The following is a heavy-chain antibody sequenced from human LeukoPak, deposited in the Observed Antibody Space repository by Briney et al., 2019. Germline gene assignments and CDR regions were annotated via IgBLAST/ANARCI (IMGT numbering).Heavy chain of an antibody. V-gene: IGHV5-51*01. CDR3: ARPSKMGYDYFDY. D-gene: IGHD5-12*01. J-gene: IGHJ4*02. Sequence: HGESLKISYKGSGYSFTSYWIGWVRQMPGKGLEWMGIIYPGDSDTRYSPSFQGQVTISADKSISTAYLQWSSLKASDTAMYYCARPSKMGYDYFDYWGQGTLVTVSS. CDR2: IYPGDSDT. CDR1: GYSFTSYW.